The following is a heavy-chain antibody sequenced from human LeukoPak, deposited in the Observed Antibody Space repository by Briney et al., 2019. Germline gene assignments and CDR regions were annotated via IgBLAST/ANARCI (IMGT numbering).Heavy chain of an antibody. CDR3: ASIPLGSSFKFDY. CDR2: IYHSGST. Sequence: SETLSLTCTVSGGSISGYYWSWIRQPPGKGLEWIGYIYHSGSTNYNPSLKSRVTISVDTSKNQFSLKLSSVTAADTAVYYCASIPLGSSFKFDYWGQGTLVTVSS. J-gene: IGHJ4*02. V-gene: IGHV4-59*08. D-gene: IGHD6-13*01. CDR1: GGSISGYY.